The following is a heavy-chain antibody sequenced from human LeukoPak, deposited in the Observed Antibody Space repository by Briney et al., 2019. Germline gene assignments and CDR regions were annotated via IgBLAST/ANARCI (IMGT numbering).Heavy chain of an antibody. Sequence: GGSLRLSCAASRFTFSSYAMIWVRQAPGKGLEWVSAISDTGGSTFYADSMKGRFTISRDNSKNTLYLQMSSLRAEDTAVYYCAKDLNSGDPRGVIDYWGQGTLVTVSS. CDR3: AKDLNSGDPRGVIDY. CDR2: ISDTGGST. J-gene: IGHJ4*02. CDR1: RFTFSSYA. D-gene: IGHD2-21*02. V-gene: IGHV3-23*01.